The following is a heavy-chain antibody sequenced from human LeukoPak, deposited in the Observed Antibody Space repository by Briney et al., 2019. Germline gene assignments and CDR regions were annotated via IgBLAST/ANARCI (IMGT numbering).Heavy chain of an antibody. Sequence: GGSLRLSCAASGFTFDDYGMSWVRHAPGKGLEWVSGINWNGGSTGYADSVKGRFTISRDNAKNSLYLQMNSLRAEDTALYYCARRGYDSSGYYYFDYWGQGTLVTVSS. D-gene: IGHD3-22*01. CDR2: INWNGGST. J-gene: IGHJ4*02. CDR1: GFTFDDYG. V-gene: IGHV3-20*04. CDR3: ARRGYDSSGYYYFDY.